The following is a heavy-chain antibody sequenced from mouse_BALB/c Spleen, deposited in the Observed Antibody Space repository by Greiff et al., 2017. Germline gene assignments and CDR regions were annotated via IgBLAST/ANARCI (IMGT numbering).Heavy chain of an antibody. V-gene: IGHV14-3*02. J-gene: IGHJ4*01. Sequence: VHVKQSGAELVKPGASVKLSCTASGFNIKDTYMHWVKQRPEQGLEWIGRIDPANGNTKYDPKFQGKATITADTSSNTAYLQLSSLTSEDTAVYYCARYDGYYYAMDYWGQGTSVTVSS. D-gene: IGHD2-3*01. CDR1: GFNIKDTY. CDR2: IDPANGNT. CDR3: ARYDGYYYAMDY.